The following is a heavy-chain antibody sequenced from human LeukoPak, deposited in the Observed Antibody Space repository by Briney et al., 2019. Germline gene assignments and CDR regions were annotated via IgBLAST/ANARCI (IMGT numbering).Heavy chain of an antibody. CDR1: GGSISSGGYY. CDR3: ARDASLVAATLNDAFDI. CDR2: IYYSGST. Sequence: KASQTLSLTCTVSGGSISSGGYYWSWIRQHPGKGLKWIGYIYYSGSTYYNPSLKSRVTISVDTSKNQFSLKLSSVTAADTAVYYCARDASLVAATLNDAFDIWGQGTMVTVSS. D-gene: IGHD2-15*01. V-gene: IGHV4-31*03. J-gene: IGHJ3*02.